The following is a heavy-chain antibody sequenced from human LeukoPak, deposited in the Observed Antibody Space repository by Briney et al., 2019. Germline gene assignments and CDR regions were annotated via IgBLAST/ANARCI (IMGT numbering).Heavy chain of an antibody. D-gene: IGHD4-11*01. J-gene: IGHJ3*02. CDR3: ARLDYSAHDAFDI. CDR1: GFTFSTYW. Sequence: GESLRLSCAASGFTFSTYWMHWVRQAPGKGLVWVSRIHSDGGSTSYADSVMGRFTISRDNAKNSLYLQMSSLRAEDTAVYYCARLDYSAHDAFDIWGQGTMVTVSS. V-gene: IGHV3-74*01. CDR2: IHSDGGST.